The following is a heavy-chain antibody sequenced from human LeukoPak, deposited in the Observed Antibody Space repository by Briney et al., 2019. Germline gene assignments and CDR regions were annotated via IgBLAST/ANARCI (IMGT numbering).Heavy chain of an antibody. V-gene: IGHV4-59*08. CDR1: GGSFSSYY. D-gene: IGHD6-19*01. CDR3: ARQLRGEAVAGHLQPFDY. CDR2: IYYSGST. J-gene: IGHJ4*02. Sequence: PSETLSLTCTVSGGSFSSYYWNWIRQPPGKGLEWIGYIYYSGSTNYNPSLKSRVTISVDTSKNQFSLKLSSVTAADAAVSFCARQLRGEAVAGHLQPFDYWGQGTLVTVSS.